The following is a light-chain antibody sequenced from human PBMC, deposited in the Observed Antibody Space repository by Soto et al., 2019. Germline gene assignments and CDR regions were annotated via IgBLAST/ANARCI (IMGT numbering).Light chain of an antibody. V-gene: IGKV2-30*01. CDR1: QSLVSRNGKTY. CDR2: EVS. J-gene: IGKJ1*01. CDR3: MQGTYWWT. Sequence: DVVVTQSPLSLPVTLGQPASLSCRSSQSLVSRNGKTYLSWFQQRPGQSPRRLIYEVSNRDSGVPDRFSGSGSGTDFTLKISRVEAEDVGVYYCMQGTYWWTFGQGTKVEIK.